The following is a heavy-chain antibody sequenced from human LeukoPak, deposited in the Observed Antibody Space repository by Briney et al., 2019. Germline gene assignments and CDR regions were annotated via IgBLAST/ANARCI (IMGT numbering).Heavy chain of an antibody. V-gene: IGHV4-4*07. CDR1: GGSISSYQ. CDR3: AKSGGYGLIDY. D-gene: IGHD6-25*01. J-gene: IGHJ4*01. CDR2: IFISGST. Sequence: SQTLSLTCTVSGGSISSYQWNWIRQPAGKGLEWIGRIFISGSTNYNPSLKSRVTISIDTSKNQVSLKMSSVTAADTAVYYCAKSGGYGLIDYWGQGTLVTVSS.